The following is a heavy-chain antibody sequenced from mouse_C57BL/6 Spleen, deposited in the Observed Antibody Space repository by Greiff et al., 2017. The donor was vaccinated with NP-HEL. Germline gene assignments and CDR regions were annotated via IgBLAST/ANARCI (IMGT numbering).Heavy chain of an antibody. CDR3: AGSLYGSSFYWYFDV. Sequence: VQLQQSGPGLAQPSQTLSLTCSVTGYSITSDYWNWIRKFPGYKLEYMGYISYSGSTYYNPSPKSRISITRDTSKNQYYLQLNSVTTEDTATYYCAGSLYGSSFYWYFDVWGTGTTVTVSS. V-gene: IGHV3-8*01. D-gene: IGHD1-1*01. CDR2: ISYSGST. J-gene: IGHJ1*03. CDR1: GYSITSDY.